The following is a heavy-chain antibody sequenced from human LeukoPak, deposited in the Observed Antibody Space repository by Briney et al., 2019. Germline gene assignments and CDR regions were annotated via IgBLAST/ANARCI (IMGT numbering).Heavy chain of an antibody. CDR1: GGTFSDYA. CDR3: ARDVSVATYYFDY. D-gene: IGHD5-12*01. J-gene: IGHJ4*02. V-gene: IGHV1-69*10. CDR2: FIPILGTA. Sequence: SVKVSCKASGGTFSDYAYNWVRQAPGQGLEWMGVFIPILGTANSTQNFQDRVTITADISTNTAYLELTSLRSEDVAVYYCARDVSVATYYFDYWGQGTLVTVSS.